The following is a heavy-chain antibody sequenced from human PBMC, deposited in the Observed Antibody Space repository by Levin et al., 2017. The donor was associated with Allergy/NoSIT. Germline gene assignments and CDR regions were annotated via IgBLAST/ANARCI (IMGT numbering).Heavy chain of an antibody. Sequence: SETLSLTCAVSGGSINSNNWWSWVRQPPGKGLEWIGEIYHTGSTNYNPSLKSRVTISVDKSNNQFSLKVSCVTAADTAVYYCAREMLAGSYAGFDYWGQGTLVTVSS. V-gene: IGHV4-4*02. CDR1: GGSINSNNW. J-gene: IGHJ4*02. CDR3: AREMLAGSYAGFDY. D-gene: IGHD6-19*01. CDR2: IYHTGST.